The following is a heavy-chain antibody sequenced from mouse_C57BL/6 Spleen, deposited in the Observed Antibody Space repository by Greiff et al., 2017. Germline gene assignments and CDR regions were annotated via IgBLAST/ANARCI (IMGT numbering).Heavy chain of an antibody. D-gene: IGHD2-2*01. CDR1: GYTFTSYW. J-gene: IGHJ3*01. V-gene: IGHV1-55*01. CDR3: ATMVTKWVAD. CDR2: IYPGSGST. Sequence: QVQLKQPGAELVKPGASVKMSCKASGYTFTSYWITWVKQRPGQGLEWIGDIYPGSGSTNYNEKFKSKATLNVDTSASTAYMQLSSLTSADSAVYYGATMVTKWVADWGQGTLVTVAA.